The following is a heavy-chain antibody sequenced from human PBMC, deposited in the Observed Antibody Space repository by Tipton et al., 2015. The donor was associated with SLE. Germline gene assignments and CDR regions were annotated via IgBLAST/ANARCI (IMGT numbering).Heavy chain of an antibody. D-gene: IGHD1-1*01. CDR2: IHHGGST. CDR1: GGSINSGGYY. J-gene: IGHJ4*02. V-gene: IGHV4-31*03. Sequence: TLSLTCTVSGGSINSGGYYWTWIRQPPGKGLEWIGEIHHGGSTYYNPSLKSRVTLSVDTSKNQFSLNLRSVTAADTAVYYCARGQYKRDYWGQGTLVTVSS. CDR3: ARGQYKRDY.